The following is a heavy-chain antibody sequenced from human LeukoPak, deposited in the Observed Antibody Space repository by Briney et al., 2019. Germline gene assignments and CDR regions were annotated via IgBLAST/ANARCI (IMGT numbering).Heavy chain of an antibody. CDR2: IKQDGSEK. CDR3: ARFGGPMVRNFDF. V-gene: IGHV3-7*01. Sequence: GGSLRLSCAASGFTFSSYAMSWVRQAPGKGLEWVANIKQDGSEKYYVDSVKGRFTISRDNAKNSLFLQMNSLRFEDTAVYYCARFGGPMVRNFDFWGQGTLVTVSS. J-gene: IGHJ4*02. CDR1: GFTFSSYA. D-gene: IGHD3-10*01.